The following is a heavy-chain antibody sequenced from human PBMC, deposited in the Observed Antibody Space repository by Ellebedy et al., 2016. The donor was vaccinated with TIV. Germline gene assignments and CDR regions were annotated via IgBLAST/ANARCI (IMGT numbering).Heavy chain of an antibody. Sequence: AASVKVSCKASGYTFINYGISWVRQAPGQGLEWMGWISAYNGNTKYAQKLQGRVTMTTDTSTSTAYMELSSLRSDDTAVYYCARDGRVPGNWFDPWGQGTLVTVSS. CDR1: GYTFINYG. CDR2: ISAYNGNT. J-gene: IGHJ5*02. CDR3: ARDGRVPGNWFDP. V-gene: IGHV1-18*01. D-gene: IGHD6-19*01.